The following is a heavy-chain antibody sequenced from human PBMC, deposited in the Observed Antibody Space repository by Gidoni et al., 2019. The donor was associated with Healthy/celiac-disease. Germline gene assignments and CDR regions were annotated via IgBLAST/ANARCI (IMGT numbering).Heavy chain of an antibody. Sequence: QVQLVQSGAEVKKPGASVQVSCKASGYTFPSYYMHWVRQAPGQGLEWMGIINPSGGSTSYAQKFQGRVTMTRDTSTSTVYMELSSLRSEDTAVYYCARDLASYGGNSVAFDIWGQGTMVTVSS. CDR3: ARDLASYGGNSVAFDI. V-gene: IGHV1-46*01. CDR2: INPSGGST. CDR1: GYTFPSYY. J-gene: IGHJ3*02. D-gene: IGHD4-17*01.